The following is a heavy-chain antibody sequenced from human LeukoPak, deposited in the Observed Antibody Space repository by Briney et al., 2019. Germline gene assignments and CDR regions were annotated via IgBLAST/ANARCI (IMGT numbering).Heavy chain of an antibody. D-gene: IGHD6-19*01. Sequence: GGSLRLSCAAPVFTFCDYYMSWIREAPGKGVEWVSYISSSGSTIYYADSVKGRFTISRDNAKNSLYLQMNSLRAEDTAVYYCARDPYSSGSNFFDYWGQGTLVTVSS. J-gene: IGHJ4*02. CDR3: ARDPYSSGSNFFDY. V-gene: IGHV3-11*01. CDR1: VFTFCDYY. CDR2: ISSSGSTI.